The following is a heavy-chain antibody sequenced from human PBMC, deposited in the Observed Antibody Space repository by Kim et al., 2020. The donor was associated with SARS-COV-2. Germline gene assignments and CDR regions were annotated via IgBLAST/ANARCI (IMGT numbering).Heavy chain of an antibody. V-gene: IGHV1-3*01. D-gene: IGHD1-26*01. Sequence: SQKFQGRVTITRDTSASTAYMELSSLRSEDTPVYYCATDKWELLTYYFDYWGQGTLVTVSS. CDR3: ATDKWELLTYYFDY. J-gene: IGHJ4*02.